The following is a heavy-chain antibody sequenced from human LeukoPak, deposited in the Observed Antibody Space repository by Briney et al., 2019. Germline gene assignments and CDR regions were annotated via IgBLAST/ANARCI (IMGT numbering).Heavy chain of an antibody. CDR2: ISAYNGNT. J-gene: IGHJ5*02. V-gene: IGHV1-18*04. CDR3: ATLRVRNSRWFDP. D-gene: IGHD4-23*01. CDR1: GYTFTGYY. Sequence: ASVKVSCKASGYTFTGYYMHWVRQAPGQGLEWMGWISAYNGNTNYVQKLQGRVTMTTDTSTSTAYMELRSLRSDDTAVYYCATLRVRNSRWFDPWGQGTLVTVSS.